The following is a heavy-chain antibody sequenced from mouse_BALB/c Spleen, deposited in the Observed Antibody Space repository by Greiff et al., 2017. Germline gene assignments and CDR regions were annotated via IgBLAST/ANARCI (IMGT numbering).Heavy chain of an antibody. J-gene: IGHJ4*01. CDR1: GFNIKDTY. CDR2: IDPANGNT. Sequence: EVKLMESGAELVKPGASVKLSCTASGFNIKDTYMHWVKQRPEQGLEWIGRIDPANGNTKYDPKFQGKATITADTSSNTAYLQLSSLTSEDTAVYYCAFYYDYDYYAMDYWGQGTSVTVSS. D-gene: IGHD2-4*01. CDR3: AFYYDYDYYAMDY. V-gene: IGHV14-3*02.